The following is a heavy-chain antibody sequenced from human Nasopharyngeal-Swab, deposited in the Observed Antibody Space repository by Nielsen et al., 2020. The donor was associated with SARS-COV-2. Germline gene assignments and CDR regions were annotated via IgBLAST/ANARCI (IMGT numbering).Heavy chain of an antibody. CDR2: IIPVLPIT. J-gene: IGHJ6*03. Sequence: SVKVSCKPSGGTFSSYGISWVRQAPGEGLEWMGGIIPVLPITRYAQTFRDRVTITADTSTSTAYMELSSLRSEDTATYYCARGGWLRRDYYYVYYYMDVWGKGTTVTVSS. D-gene: IGHD5-24*01. CDR3: ARGGWLRRDYYYVYYYMDV. V-gene: IGHV1-69*10. CDR1: GGTFSSYG.